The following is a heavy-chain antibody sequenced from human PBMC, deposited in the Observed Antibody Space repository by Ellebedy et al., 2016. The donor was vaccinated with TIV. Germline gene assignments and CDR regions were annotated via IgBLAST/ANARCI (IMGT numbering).Heavy chain of an antibody. D-gene: IGHD6-19*01. CDR3: ASGPSVIVPGTPLWH. CDR1: GFIISSNY. Sequence: GGSLRLXCAASGFIISSNYMSWVRQAPGKGLEWVSILYSGGSTYSADSVKGRFTISRDTSKSTLYLQMNSLRAEDTAVYYCASGPSVIVPGTPLWHWGQGTLVTVSS. CDR2: LYSGGST. V-gene: IGHV3-53*01. J-gene: IGHJ1*01.